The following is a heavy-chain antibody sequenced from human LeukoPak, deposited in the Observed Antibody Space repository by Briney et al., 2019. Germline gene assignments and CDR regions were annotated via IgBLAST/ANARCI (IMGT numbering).Heavy chain of an antibody. CDR2: IYTDGSST. J-gene: IGHJ4*02. V-gene: IGHV3-74*01. Sequence: GGSLRLSCAASGFTFSNYWMHWVRQAPGKGLVWVSRIYTDGSSTNYADSVKGRFTISRDNAKNTLYLQMNSLRAEDTAVYYCARGASNRFACWGQGTLVTVSS. D-gene: IGHD1-14*01. CDR3: ARGASNRFAC. CDR1: GFTFSNYW.